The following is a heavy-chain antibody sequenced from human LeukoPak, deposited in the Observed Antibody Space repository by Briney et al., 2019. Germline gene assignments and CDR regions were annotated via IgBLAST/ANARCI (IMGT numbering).Heavy chain of an antibody. V-gene: IGHV4-34*01. CDR1: GGSFSGYY. D-gene: IGHD5-18*01. J-gene: IGHJ6*03. CDR3: ARHSGGYSYGWFGYGYYYMDV. Sequence: SETLSLTCAVYGGSFSGYYWSWIRQPPGKGLEWIGEINHSGSTNYNPSLKSRVTISVDTSKNQFSLKLSSVTAADTAVYYCARHSGGYSYGWFGYGYYYMDVWGKGTTDTVSS. CDR2: INHSGST.